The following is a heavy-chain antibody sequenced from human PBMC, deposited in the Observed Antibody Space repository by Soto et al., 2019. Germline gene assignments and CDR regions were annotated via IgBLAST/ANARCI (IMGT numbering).Heavy chain of an antibody. V-gene: IGHV3-74*01. Sequence: EVHLVESGGGLVQPGGSLRLSCAASGFTFSNYWMHWVRQAPGKGLEWVSHIDLDGSSTTYADSVKGRFTISRDNAENTLYLQMSSLRAEDTALYYCAVLYLDFWGQGTLVTVSS. J-gene: IGHJ4*02. CDR3: AVLYLDF. CDR2: IDLDGSST. CDR1: GFTFSNYW.